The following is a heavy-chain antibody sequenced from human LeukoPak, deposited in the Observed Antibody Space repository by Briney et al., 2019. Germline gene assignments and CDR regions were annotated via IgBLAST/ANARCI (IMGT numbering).Heavy chain of an antibody. CDR2: IYTSGST. J-gene: IGHJ4*02. Sequence: SETLSLTCTVSGDSISSYYWSWIRQPPGKGLEWIGYIYTSGSTNFNPSLKSRVTISVDTSKNQFSLKLSSVTAAATAVYYCARHHGTIDYYFDYWGQGTLVTVSS. CDR1: GDSISSYY. CDR3: ARHHGTIDYYFDY. D-gene: IGHD1-1*01. V-gene: IGHV4-4*09.